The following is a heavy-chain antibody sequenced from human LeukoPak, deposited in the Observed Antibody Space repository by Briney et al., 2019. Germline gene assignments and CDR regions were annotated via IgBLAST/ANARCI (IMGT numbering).Heavy chain of an antibody. D-gene: IGHD6-19*01. V-gene: IGHV4-34*01. CDR1: GGSFSGYY. CDR3: ARGPRIAVAGI. J-gene: IGHJ4*02. Sequence: PSETLSLTCAVYGGSFSGYYWSWIRQPPGKGLEWIWEINHSGSTNYNPSLKSRVTISVDTSKNQFSLKLSSVTAADTAVYYCARGPRIAVAGIWGQGTLVTVSS. CDR2: INHSGST.